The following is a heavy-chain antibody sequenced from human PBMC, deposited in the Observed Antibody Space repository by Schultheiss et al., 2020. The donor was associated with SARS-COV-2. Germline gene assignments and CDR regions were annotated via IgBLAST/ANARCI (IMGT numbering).Heavy chain of an antibody. V-gene: IGHV4-59*12. CDR2: IYYSGST. CDR3: ASRSAVGYYYYMDV. CDR1: GGSFSGYY. D-gene: IGHD1-26*01. Sequence: SETLSLTCAVYGGSFSGYYWSWIRQPPGKGLEWIGYIYYSGSTNYNPSLKSRVTISVDTSKNQFSLKLSSVTAADTAVYYCASRSAVGYYYYMDVWGKGTTVTVSS. J-gene: IGHJ6*03.